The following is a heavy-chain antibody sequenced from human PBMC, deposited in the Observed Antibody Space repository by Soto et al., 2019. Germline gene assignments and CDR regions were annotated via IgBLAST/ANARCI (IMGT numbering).Heavy chain of an antibody. D-gene: IGHD6-19*01. V-gene: IGHV3-30*03. CDR2: LAHDGRTT. CDR3: VRDWGSSGWFNWFDP. Sequence: QVQLVESGGGVVQPGRSLRLSCAASGFTVNNYGMHWVRQAPGKGLEWVAILAHDGRTTYFGDSVRGRFTVSRDESENTLYLQMNNLRTEDTALYYFVRDWGSSGWFNWFDPWGQGILVIVSS. J-gene: IGHJ5*02. CDR1: GFTVNNYG.